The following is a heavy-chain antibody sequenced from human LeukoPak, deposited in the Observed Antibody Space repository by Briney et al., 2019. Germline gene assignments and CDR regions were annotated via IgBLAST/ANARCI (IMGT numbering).Heavy chain of an antibody. CDR1: GFTFSSYG. J-gene: IGHJ4*02. Sequence: PGGSLRLSCAASGFTFSSYGMHWARQAPGKGLEWVAFIRYDGSNKYYADSVKGRFTISRDNSKNTLYLQMNSLRAEDTAVYYCAKDFPDTAMVTGPDYWGQGTLVTVSS. CDR3: AKDFPDTAMVTGPDY. D-gene: IGHD5-18*01. CDR2: IRYDGSNK. V-gene: IGHV3-30*02.